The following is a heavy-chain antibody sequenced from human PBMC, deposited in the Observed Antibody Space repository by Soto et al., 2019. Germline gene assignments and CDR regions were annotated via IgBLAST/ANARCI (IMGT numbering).Heavy chain of an antibody. D-gene: IGHD4-17*01. J-gene: IGHJ6*02. Sequence: QVQLVQSGAEVKKPGSSVKVSCKASGVTCSSYTISWVLPATGQGLEWMGRNIPTLGIANYAQNFQGRVTITADNSTSTAYRELSSLRGEDTAVYFCASGRGDYGYYYYAMDVCGLGTTVTVS. CDR1: GVTCSSYT. CDR2: NIPTLGIA. CDR3: ASGRGDYGYYYYAMDV. V-gene: IGHV1-69*02.